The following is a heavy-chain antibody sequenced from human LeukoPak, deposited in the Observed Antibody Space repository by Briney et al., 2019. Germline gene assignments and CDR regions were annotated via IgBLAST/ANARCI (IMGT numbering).Heavy chain of an antibody. Sequence: ASVKVSCKASGYTFTGYYMHWVRQAPGQGLEWMGWINPNSGGTNYAQKFQGRVTMTRDTSISTAYMELSRLRSDDTAVYYCARDSGDDSDAFDIWGQGTMVTVSS. D-gene: IGHD1-26*01. V-gene: IGHV1-2*02. CDR3: ARDSGDDSDAFDI. CDR1: GYTFTGYY. J-gene: IGHJ3*02. CDR2: INPNSGGT.